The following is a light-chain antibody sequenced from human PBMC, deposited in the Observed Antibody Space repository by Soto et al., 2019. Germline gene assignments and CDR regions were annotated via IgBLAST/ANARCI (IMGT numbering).Light chain of an antibody. CDR2: DAS. CDR1: QNVRSW. J-gene: IGKJ4*01. V-gene: IGKV1-5*01. CDR3: QQYHTFSLT. Sequence: DIQMTQSPSALSASVEDRVTITCRASQNVRSWLAWYQQKPGKAPNLLIYDASTLQSGVPSRFSGSGSGTEFTLTISSLQPDDFATYYCQQYHTFSLTFGGGTTVDI.